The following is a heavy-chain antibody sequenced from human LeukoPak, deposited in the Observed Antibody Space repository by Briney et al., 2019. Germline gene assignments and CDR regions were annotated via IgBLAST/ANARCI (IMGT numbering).Heavy chain of an antibody. J-gene: IGHJ4*02. Sequence: GASVKVSCKASGYTFAGYYMHWVRQAPGQGLEWMGWINPNSGGTNYAQKFQGRVTMTRDTSISTAYMELSRLRSDDTAVYYCALSQPFYSSGWYPNSAPFDYWGQGTLVTVSS. CDR1: GYTFAGYY. CDR3: ALSQPFYSSGWYPNSAPFDY. V-gene: IGHV1-2*02. CDR2: INPNSGGT. D-gene: IGHD6-19*01.